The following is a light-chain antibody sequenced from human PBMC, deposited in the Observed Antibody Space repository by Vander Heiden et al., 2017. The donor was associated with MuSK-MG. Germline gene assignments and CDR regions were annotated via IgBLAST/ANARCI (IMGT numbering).Light chain of an antibody. CDR3: QQYDNLPPNT. CDR1: QVISNY. J-gene: IGKJ4*01. CDR2: DAS. V-gene: IGKV1-33*01. Sequence: DIQMTQSPSSLSASVGDRVTITCQASQVISNYLNWYQQKPGKAPKLLIYDASNLETGVPSRFSGSGSGTDFTFTISSLQPEDIATYYCQQYDNLPPNTFGGGTKVEIK.